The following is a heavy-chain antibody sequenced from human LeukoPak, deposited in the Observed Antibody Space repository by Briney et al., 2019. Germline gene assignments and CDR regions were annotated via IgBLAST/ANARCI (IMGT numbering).Heavy chain of an antibody. J-gene: IGHJ3*02. CDR2: ISPNSGGT. CDR3: ARATYAFDM. Sequence: ASVKVSCKASGYTFTGHYLHWMRQAPGQGLEWMGRISPNSGGTNYAQRFQGRVTMTRDTSISTAYMELSRLRSDDTALSYCARATYAFDMWGQGTMVTVSS. V-gene: IGHV1-2*06. CDR1: GYTFTGHY.